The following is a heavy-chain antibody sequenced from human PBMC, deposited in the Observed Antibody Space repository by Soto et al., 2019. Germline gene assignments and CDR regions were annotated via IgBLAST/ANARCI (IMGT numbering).Heavy chain of an antibody. CDR3: AARFPPDF. CDR1: GFTFSISW. CDR2: IKGDGSEK. V-gene: IGHV3-7*01. D-gene: IGHD3-3*01. J-gene: IGHJ4*02. Sequence: EVHLVESGGGLVQPGGSLTLSCAASGFTFSISWMNWVRQAPGKGLEWVANIKGDGSEKYYVDSVKGRFTISRDNAKKSPFPQMDSLRGEDTAVDFRAARFPPDFWGQGTLVTGFS.